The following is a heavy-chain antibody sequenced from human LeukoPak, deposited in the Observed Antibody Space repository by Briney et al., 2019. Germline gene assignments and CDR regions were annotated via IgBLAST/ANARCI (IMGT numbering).Heavy chain of an antibody. D-gene: IGHD3-9*01. CDR2: ISWNSGSI. J-gene: IGHJ5*02. Sequence: GGSLRLSCAASGFTFTNNFMSWVRQVPGKGLEWVSGISWNSGSIGYADSVKGRFTISRDNAKNSLYLQMNSLRAEDTALYYCSRGRYFDWFRPTFDPWGQGTLVTVSS. CDR3: SRGRYFDWFRPTFDP. CDR1: GFTFTNNF. V-gene: IGHV3-9*01.